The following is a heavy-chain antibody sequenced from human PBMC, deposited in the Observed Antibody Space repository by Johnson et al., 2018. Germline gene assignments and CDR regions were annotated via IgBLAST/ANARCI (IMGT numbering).Heavy chain of an antibody. CDR1: GGSISDYY. Sequence: QVQLQESGPGLVKPSETLSLTCTVSGGSISDYYWNWIRQPPGKGLEWIGYIYHSGRTNYNPSLKSRVTISVDTSKSQFSLKLSSVTAADTAVYYCARRVARSDAFDIWGQGTMVTVSA. J-gene: IGHJ3*02. V-gene: IGHV4-59*01. CDR2: IYHSGRT. CDR3: ARRVARSDAFDI.